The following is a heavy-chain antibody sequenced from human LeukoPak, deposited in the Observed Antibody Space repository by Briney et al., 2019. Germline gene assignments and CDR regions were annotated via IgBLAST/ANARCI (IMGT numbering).Heavy chain of an antibody. CDR3: ARSSSGLDYGDYYFDY. D-gene: IGHD4-17*01. J-gene: IGHJ4*02. V-gene: IGHV4-59*01. Sequence: SETLSLTCSVSGGSISSFYWSWIRQSPGKGLEWIGYIYSNGSTKYNVSPKSRVTMSVDTSKGQFSLKLDSVTTADTAVYYCARSSSGLDYGDYYFDYWGQGTLVTVSS. CDR1: GGSISSFY. CDR2: IYSNGST.